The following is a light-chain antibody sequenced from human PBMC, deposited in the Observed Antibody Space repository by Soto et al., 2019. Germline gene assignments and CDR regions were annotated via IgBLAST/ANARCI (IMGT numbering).Light chain of an antibody. CDR1: QNINIY. V-gene: IGKV1-39*01. J-gene: IGKJ1*01. CDR2: AAS. CDR3: QQYASSRT. Sequence: DIQMTQSPSALSASVGDRVTITCRASQNINIYLHWYQQKPGKAPELLIFAASSVRSGVPSRFSGSGSGTEFTLAISSLQPEDVATYYCQQYASSRTFGQGTKVEIK.